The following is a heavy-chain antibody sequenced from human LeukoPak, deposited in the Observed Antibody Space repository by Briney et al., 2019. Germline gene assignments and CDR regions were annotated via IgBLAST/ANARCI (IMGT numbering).Heavy chain of an antibody. J-gene: IGHJ6*02. CDR3: GRFPGRFSMDV. Sequence: PSETLLLSCSVSGASINNFYWSWIPQPPGKGLEWIGYIYYSGSTNYNPSLKSRVTISVDTSKNQFSLKLSSVTAADTAVYYCGRFPGRFSMDVWGQGPSVTVSS. V-gene: IGHV4-59*08. CDR1: GASINNFY. CDR2: IYYSGST. D-gene: IGHD3-10*01.